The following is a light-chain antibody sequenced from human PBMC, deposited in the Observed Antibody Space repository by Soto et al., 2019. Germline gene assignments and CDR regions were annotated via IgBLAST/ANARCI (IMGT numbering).Light chain of an antibody. CDR3: SSYAGSSSFV. Sequence: QSALTQPPSASGSPGQSVTISCTGTSSDVGGYNDVSWYQQHPGKAPKLMIYEVTKRPSGVPDRFSGSKSGNTASLTVSGLQAEDEADYYCSSYAGSSSFVFGTGTKLTVL. CDR1: SSDVGGYND. V-gene: IGLV2-8*01. J-gene: IGLJ1*01. CDR2: EVT.